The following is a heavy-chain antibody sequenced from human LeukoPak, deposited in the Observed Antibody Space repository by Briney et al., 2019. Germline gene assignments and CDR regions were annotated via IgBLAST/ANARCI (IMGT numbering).Heavy chain of an antibody. CDR1: GGSFSGYY. Sequence: PSETLSLTCAVYGGSFSGYYWSWIRQHPGKGLEWIGEINHSGSTNYNPSLKSRVTISVDTSKNQFSLKLSSVTAADTAVYYCARVEYSSSLGYYGMDVWGQGTTVTVSS. CDR3: ARVEYSSSLGYYGMDV. D-gene: IGHD6-6*01. V-gene: IGHV4-34*01. CDR2: INHSGST. J-gene: IGHJ6*02.